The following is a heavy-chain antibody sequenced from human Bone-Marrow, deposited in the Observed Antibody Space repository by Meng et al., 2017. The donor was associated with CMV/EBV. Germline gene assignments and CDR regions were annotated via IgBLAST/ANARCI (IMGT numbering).Heavy chain of an antibody. CDR2: ISGSGGST. Sequence: GGSLRLSCAASGFTFSSYAMSWVRQAPGKGLEWVSVISGSGGSTYYADSVKGRFTISRDNSKDTLYLQMNSLRAEDTAVYYCAKDQMSGRYAPFRWGRGTLVTVSS. V-gene: IGHV3-23*01. D-gene: IGHD1-26*01. CDR3: AKDQMSGRYAPFR. CDR1: GFTFSSYA. J-gene: IGHJ4*02.